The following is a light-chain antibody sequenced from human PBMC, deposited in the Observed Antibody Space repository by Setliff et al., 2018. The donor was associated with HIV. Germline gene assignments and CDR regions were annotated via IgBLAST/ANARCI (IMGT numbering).Light chain of an antibody. Sequence: QSVLTQPASVSGSPGQAITISCSGTSSDVGAYNYVSWYQQHPGKAPKVMIYDVNKCPSGVSNRFSGSKSGNTASLTISGLQAEDEADYYCCSYVNSGIYFFGTGTKV. CDR3: CSYVNSGIYF. V-gene: IGLV2-23*02. CDR1: SSDVGAYNY. CDR2: DVN. J-gene: IGLJ1*01.